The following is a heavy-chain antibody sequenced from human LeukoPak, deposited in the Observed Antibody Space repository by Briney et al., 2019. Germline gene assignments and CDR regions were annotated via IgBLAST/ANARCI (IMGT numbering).Heavy chain of an antibody. D-gene: IGHD3-9*01. CDR1: GVSISSSEW. Sequence: NPSVTLSLTCAVSGVSISSSEWWIWVRQPPGQGLEWIGEIHRDGRTRYNPSLKSRVTMSMDYSKNQFSLSVTSVTAADTAIYYCGKTDIYFNPIDYWGPGSLVTVSS. J-gene: IGHJ4*02. CDR3: GKTDIYFNPIDY. CDR2: IHRDGRT. V-gene: IGHV4-4*02.